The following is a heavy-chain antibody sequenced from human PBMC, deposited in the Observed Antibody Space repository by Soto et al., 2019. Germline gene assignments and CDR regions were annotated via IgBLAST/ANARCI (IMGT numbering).Heavy chain of an antibody. Sequence: SETLSLTCTVSGDSISSTNYYWGWIRQPPGKGLEWIGTFYSGRGNYYNPSLKSRVTISVDTSKNQFSLRLSSVTAADTAVYYCVRHSTENYRYNYYFTMDVWGQGTTVTVSS. CDR1: GDSISSTNYY. D-gene: IGHD1-7*01. V-gene: IGHV4-39*01. J-gene: IGHJ6*02. CDR3: VRHSTENYRYNYYFTMDV. CDR2: FYSGRGN.